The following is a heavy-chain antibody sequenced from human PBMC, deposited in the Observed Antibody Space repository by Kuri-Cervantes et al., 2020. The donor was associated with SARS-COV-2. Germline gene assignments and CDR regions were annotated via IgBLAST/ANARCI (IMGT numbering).Heavy chain of an antibody. Sequence: LKISCAASGFTLSHNWMSWVRQAPGKGLEWVANIKQDGSEKYYVDSVKGRFAISRDNPKNSLYLQLNSLRAEDTAMYYCARGFELDYWGQGTLVTVSS. CDR1: GFTLSHNW. CDR2: IKQDGSEK. D-gene: IGHD5-12*01. J-gene: IGHJ4*02. V-gene: IGHV3-7*03. CDR3: ARGFELDY.